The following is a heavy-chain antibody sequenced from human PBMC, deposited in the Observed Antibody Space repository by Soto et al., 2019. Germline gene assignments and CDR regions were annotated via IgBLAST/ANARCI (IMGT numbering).Heavy chain of an antibody. J-gene: IGHJ4*02. V-gene: IGHV4-34*01. Sequence: PSETLSLTCAVYGGSFSGYYWSWIRQPPGKGLEWIGEINHSGGTNYNPSLKSRVTISVDTSKNQFSLKLSSVTAADTAVYYCARGRPRGVISNPSHYWGQGTLVT. CDR3: ARGRPRGVISNPSHY. CDR1: GGSFSGYY. D-gene: IGHD3-10*01. CDR2: INHSGGT.